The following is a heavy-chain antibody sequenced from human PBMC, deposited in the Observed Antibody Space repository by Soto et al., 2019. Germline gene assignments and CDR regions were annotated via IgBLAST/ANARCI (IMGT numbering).Heavy chain of an antibody. CDR1: GATFSSYA. CDR3: VRVVAIPGYPDN. V-gene: IGHV1-69*14. CDR2: IVPTVDTS. J-gene: IGHJ4*02. Sequence: QVQLVQSGAGVRQPASSVKVSCKTSGATFSSYAITWVRQAPGQGLEWMGGIVPTVDTSTYAQKFQGRVTITADKFTNTVYMEPSSLRSDDTAVYYCVRVVAIPGYPDNWGQGTLVTVSS. D-gene: IGHD5-12*01.